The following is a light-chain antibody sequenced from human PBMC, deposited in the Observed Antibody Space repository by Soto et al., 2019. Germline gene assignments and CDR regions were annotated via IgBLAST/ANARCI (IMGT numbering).Light chain of an antibody. Sequence: QSALTQPASVSGSPGQSITISCTGTSSDVGGYNYVSWYQQHPGKAPKLMIYDVSNRPSGVSNRFSGSKSGNTASLTISGLQAEDDDDYYCSAYTSSSSLILGGGTKLTVL. CDR3: SAYTSSSSLI. J-gene: IGLJ2*01. CDR1: SSDVGGYNY. CDR2: DVS. V-gene: IGLV2-14*01.